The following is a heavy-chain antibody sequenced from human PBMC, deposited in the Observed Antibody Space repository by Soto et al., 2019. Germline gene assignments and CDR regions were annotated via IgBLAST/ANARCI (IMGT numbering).Heavy chain of an antibody. Sequence: QVQLQQWGAGLLKPSETLSLTCAVYGGSFSGYYWSWIRQPPGKGLEWIGEINHSGSTNYNPSLKRRVTISVENAKNQCTLKLSSVNAADTAVYYCARGPDRYSSRESGVLRYWGQGTLVTVSS. CDR3: ARGPDRYSSRESGVLRY. V-gene: IGHV4-34*01. CDR1: GGSFSGYY. J-gene: IGHJ4*02. D-gene: IGHD2-2*01. CDR2: INHSGST.